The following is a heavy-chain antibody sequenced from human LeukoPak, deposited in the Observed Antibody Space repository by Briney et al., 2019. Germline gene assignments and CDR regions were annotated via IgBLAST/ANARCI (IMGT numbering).Heavy chain of an antibody. Sequence: GASVKVSCKASGYTFTSYDINWVRQATGQGLEWMGWMNPNSGNTGYVQKFQGRVTMTRNTSISTAYMELSSLRSEDTAVYYCSSSWYNNPLHDWGQGTLVTVSS. CDR2: MNPNSGNT. J-gene: IGHJ4*02. CDR3: SSSWYNNPLHD. CDR1: GYTFTSYD. D-gene: IGHD6-13*01. V-gene: IGHV1-8*01.